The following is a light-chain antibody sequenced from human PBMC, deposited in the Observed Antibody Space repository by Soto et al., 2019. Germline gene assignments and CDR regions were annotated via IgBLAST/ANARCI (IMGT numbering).Light chain of an antibody. CDR3: QQYGSSGT. Sequence: EIVLTQSAGTLSVSPGERATLSGMASQSVSNNYLAWYQQKPGQAPRLLIYGASNRATGIPDRFSGSGSGTDFTLTISRLEPEDFAVYYCQQYGSSGTFGQGTKVDIK. J-gene: IGKJ1*01. CDR2: GAS. V-gene: IGKV3-20*01. CDR1: QSVSNNY.